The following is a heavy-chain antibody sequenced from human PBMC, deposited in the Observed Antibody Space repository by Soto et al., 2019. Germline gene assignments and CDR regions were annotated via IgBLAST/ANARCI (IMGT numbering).Heavy chain of an antibody. D-gene: IGHD4-17*01. CDR3: ARTTYYGDVDY. Sequence: PSETLSLTCTVSGGSISSYYWSWIRQPPGKGLEWIGYIYYSGSTNYNPSLKSRVTISVDTSKNQFSLKLSSVTAADTAVYYCARTTYYGDVDYWGQGTLVTVSS. CDR1: GGSISSYY. J-gene: IGHJ4*02. CDR2: IYYSGST. V-gene: IGHV4-59*01.